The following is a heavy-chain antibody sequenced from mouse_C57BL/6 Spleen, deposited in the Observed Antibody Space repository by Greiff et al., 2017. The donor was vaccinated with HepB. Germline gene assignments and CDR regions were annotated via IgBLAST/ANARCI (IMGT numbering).Heavy chain of an antibody. CDR2: IYPRDGST. J-gene: IGHJ3*01. Sequence: QVQLKESGPELVKPGASVKLSCKASGYTFTSYDINWVKQRPGQGLEWIGWIYPRDGSTKYNEKFKGKATLTVDTSSSTAYMELHSLTSEDSAVYFCARGGVTRWFAYWGQGTLVTVSA. CDR3: ARGGVTRWFAY. CDR1: GYTFTSYD. D-gene: IGHD2-1*01. V-gene: IGHV1-85*01.